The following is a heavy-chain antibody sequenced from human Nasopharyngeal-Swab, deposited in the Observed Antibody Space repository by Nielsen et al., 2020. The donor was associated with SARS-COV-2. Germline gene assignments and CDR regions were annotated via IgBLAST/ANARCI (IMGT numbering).Heavy chain of an antibody. CDR3: AKDSSISGSPVYYYGMDV. J-gene: IGHJ6*02. Sequence: GRSLRLSCAASGFTFSSYAMSWVRQAPGKGLEWVSAISGSGGGTYYADSVKGRFTISRDNSKNTLYLQMNSLRAEDTAVYYCAKDSSISGSPVYYYGMDVWGQGTTVTVSS. CDR2: ISGSGGGT. V-gene: IGHV3-23*01. CDR1: GFTFSSYA. D-gene: IGHD1-26*01.